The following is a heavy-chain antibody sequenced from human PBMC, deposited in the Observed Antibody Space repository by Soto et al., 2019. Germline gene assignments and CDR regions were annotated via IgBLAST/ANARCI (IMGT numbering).Heavy chain of an antibody. D-gene: IGHD4-17*01. CDR2: VHHGIGD. V-gene: IGHV4-4*02. Sequence: QVQLQESGPGLVKPSGTLSLTCTVSCVSVSSAFWWTWVRQPPGQGLEWIGEVHHGIGDSQNPSLNRRVTMSVNSSKNQFSLELRSVTAADTAVYDCARNPYGYYAIDVWGQGTTVTVSS. J-gene: IGHJ6*02. CDR3: ARNPYGYYAIDV. CDR1: CVSVSSAFW.